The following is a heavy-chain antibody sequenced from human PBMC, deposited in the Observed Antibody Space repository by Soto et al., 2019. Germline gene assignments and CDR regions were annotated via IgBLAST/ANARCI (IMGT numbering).Heavy chain of an antibody. J-gene: IGHJ1*01. CDR2: ISYDGSNK. CDR1: GFTFSSYA. V-gene: IGHV3-30-3*01. D-gene: IGHD4-17*01. Sequence: QVQLVESGGGVVQPGRSLRLSCAASGFTFSSYAMHWVRQAPGKGLEWVAVISYDGSNKYYADSVKGRFTISRDNSKKALYLQMTSMRAEDTAVYYCARVETYGDYGRGEYFQHWGQGTLVTVSS. CDR3: ARVETYGDYGRGEYFQH.